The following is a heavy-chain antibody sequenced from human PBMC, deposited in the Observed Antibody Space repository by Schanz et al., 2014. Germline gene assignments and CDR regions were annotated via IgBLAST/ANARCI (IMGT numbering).Heavy chain of an antibody. D-gene: IGHD3-10*01. J-gene: IGHJ4*02. V-gene: IGHV1-18*01. CDR1: GYDFHIYA. Sequence: QVQLVQSGAEVKKPGASVTVSCKASGYDFHIYAYSWVRQAPGQGPEWIGWISGYTGDTNYAQRFQGRVTITADKSSDTAYMELSSLTSEDTAVHYCARGRGFYDYWGQGTLVTVSS. CDR3: ARGRGFYDY. CDR2: ISGYTGDT.